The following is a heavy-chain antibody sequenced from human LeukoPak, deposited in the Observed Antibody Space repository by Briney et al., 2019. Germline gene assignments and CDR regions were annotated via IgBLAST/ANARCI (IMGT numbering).Heavy chain of an antibody. D-gene: IGHD3-3*01. V-gene: IGHV1-18*01. CDR3: ARAYDSHKYYYYMDV. CDR2: ISAYNGNT. J-gene: IGHJ6*03. Sequence: ASVKVSCKASGYTFTSYGISWVRQAPGQGLEWMGWISAYNGNTNYAQKLQGRVTMTTDTSTSTAYMELRSLRSDDTAVYYCARAYDSHKYYYYMDVWGKGTTVTVSS. CDR1: GYTFTSYG.